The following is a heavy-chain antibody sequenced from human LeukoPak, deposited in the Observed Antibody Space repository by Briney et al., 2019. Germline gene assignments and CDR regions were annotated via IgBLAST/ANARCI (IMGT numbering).Heavy chain of an antibody. CDR3: AKVSALAAAGPHFDY. Sequence: GGSLRLSCAASGFTFDDYAMHWVRQAPGKGLEWVSPISGDGGSTYYADSVKGRFTISRDNSKNSLYLQMNSLRTEDTALYYCAKVSALAAAGPHFDYWGQGTLVTVSS. V-gene: IGHV3-43*02. D-gene: IGHD6-13*01. CDR1: GFTFDDYA. J-gene: IGHJ4*02. CDR2: ISGDGGST.